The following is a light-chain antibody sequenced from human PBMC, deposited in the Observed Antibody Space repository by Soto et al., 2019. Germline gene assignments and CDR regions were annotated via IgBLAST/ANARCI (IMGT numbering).Light chain of an antibody. Sequence: EIVLTQSPGTLSLSPGERATLSCGASQSVSSSYLAWYQQKPGQAPRLLIYGASTRATGISARFSGSGSGTEFSLTISSLQSEDFAVYYCQQYTIWPRTFGQGTKVDIK. CDR1: QSVSSSY. CDR3: QQYTIWPRT. CDR2: GAS. V-gene: IGKV3-15*01. J-gene: IGKJ1*01.